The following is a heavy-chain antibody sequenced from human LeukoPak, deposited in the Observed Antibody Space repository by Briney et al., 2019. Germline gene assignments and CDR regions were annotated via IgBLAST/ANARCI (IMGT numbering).Heavy chain of an antibody. V-gene: IGHV1-18*01. CDR2: ISAYNGNT. CDR1: GGTFSSYA. CDR3: ARSAPHNDY. Sequence: ASVKVSCKASGGTFSSYAISWVRQAPGQGLEWMGWISAYNGNTNYAQKFQGRVTMTTDTSTSTAYMELRSLRSDDTAVYYCARSAPHNDYWGQGTLVTVSS. J-gene: IGHJ4*02.